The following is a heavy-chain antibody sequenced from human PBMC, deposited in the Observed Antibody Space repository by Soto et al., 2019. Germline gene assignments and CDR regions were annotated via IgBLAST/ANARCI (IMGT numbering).Heavy chain of an antibody. CDR2: ASHSGTT. J-gene: IGHJ4*02. V-gene: IGHV4-59*12. Sequence: VHLQESGPGLVEPSETLSLTCTVSGTSIRSYYWCWLRQPPEKEPEWVGYASHSGTTNYDPSLKTRVPISVDTSKNPCSLRLTSVAAADSAMYYCAGTCLIFEECGSSARAFDHWGQGALVTVS. D-gene: IGHD3-9*01. CDR1: GTSIRSYY. CDR3: AGTCLIFEECGSSARAFDH.